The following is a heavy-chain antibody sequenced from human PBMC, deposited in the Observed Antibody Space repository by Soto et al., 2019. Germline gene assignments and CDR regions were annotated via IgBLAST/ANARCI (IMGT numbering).Heavy chain of an antibody. V-gene: IGHV3-48*02. D-gene: IGHD2-2*01. CDR2: ISGRGTTT. CDR3: ARLGYCGSATCKYYFYYYGMDV. J-gene: IGHJ6*02. CDR1: GFSFGSYS. Sequence: GGSLRLSCEASGFSFGSYSMNWVRQAPGKGLEWVSFISGRGTTTYYADSVKGRFTVSRDNAKNSLSLEVNSLRDEDTAVYYCARLGYCGSATCKYYFYYYGMDVWGQGTTVTVSS.